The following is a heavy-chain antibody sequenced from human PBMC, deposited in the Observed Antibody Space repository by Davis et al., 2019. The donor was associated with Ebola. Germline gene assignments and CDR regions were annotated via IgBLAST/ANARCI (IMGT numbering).Heavy chain of an antibody. Sequence: GESLKISCAASGFTFSSYAMSWVRQAPGKGLEWVSAISGSGGSTYYADSVKGRFTISRDNSKNTLYLQMNSLRAEDTAVYYCAKDRRWLQFWYYDYWGQGTLVTVSS. CDR3: AKDRRWLQFWYYDY. J-gene: IGHJ4*02. V-gene: IGHV3-23*01. CDR2: ISGSGGST. D-gene: IGHD5-24*01. CDR1: GFTFSSYA.